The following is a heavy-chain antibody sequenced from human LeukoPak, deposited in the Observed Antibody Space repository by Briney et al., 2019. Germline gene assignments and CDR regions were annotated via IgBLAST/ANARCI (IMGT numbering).Heavy chain of an antibody. J-gene: IGHJ4*02. Sequence: GGSLRLSCATSGFTFSSYAMSWVRQAPGKGLEWVSVIYSGGSTYYADSVKGRFTISRDNAKNSLYLQMNSLRAEDTALYYCARDYDYGDYPGYWGQGTLVTVSS. V-gene: IGHV3-23*03. CDR1: GFTFSSYA. CDR3: ARDYDYGDYPGY. CDR2: IYSGGST. D-gene: IGHD4-17*01.